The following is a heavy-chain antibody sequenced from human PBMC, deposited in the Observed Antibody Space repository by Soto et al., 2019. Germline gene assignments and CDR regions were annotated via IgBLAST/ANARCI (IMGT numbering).Heavy chain of an antibody. Sequence: GASVKVSCKASGYTFTGYYMHWVRQAPGQGLEWMGWINPNSGGTNYAQKFQGRVTMTRDTSISTAYMELSRLRSDDTAVYYCARVRRDGYNLYFDYWGQGTLVTVSS. D-gene: IGHD5-12*01. CDR3: ARVRRDGYNLYFDY. V-gene: IGHV1-2*02. CDR2: INPNSGGT. J-gene: IGHJ4*02. CDR1: GYTFTGYY.